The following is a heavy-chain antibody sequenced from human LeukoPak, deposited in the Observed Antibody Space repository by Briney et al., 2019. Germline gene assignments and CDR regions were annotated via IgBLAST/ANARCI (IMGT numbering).Heavy chain of an antibody. CDR2: INHSGST. CDR1: GGSFSGYY. CDR3: ARARIAAALGYFDY. D-gene: IGHD6-13*01. J-gene: IGHJ4*02. Sequence: SETLSLTCAVYGGSFSGYYWSWIRQPPGKGLEWIGEINHSGSTNYNPSLKSRVTISVDTSKNQFSLKLGSVTAADTAVYYCARARIAAALGYFDYWGQGTLVTVSS. V-gene: IGHV4-34*01.